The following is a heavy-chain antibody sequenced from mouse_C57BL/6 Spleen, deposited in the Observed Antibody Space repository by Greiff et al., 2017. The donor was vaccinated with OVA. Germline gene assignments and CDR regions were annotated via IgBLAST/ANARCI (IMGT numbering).Heavy chain of an antibody. Sequence: QVQLQQPGTELVKPGASVKLSCKASGYTFTSYWMHWVKQRPGQGLAWIGNINPSNGGTNYNEKFKSKATLTVDKSSSTAYMQLSSLTSEDSAVYYCARNSPLLRYAMDYWGQGTSVTVSS. CDR3: ARNSPLLRYAMDY. J-gene: IGHJ4*01. CDR2: INPSNGGT. V-gene: IGHV1-53*01. D-gene: IGHD1-2*01. CDR1: GYTFTSYW.